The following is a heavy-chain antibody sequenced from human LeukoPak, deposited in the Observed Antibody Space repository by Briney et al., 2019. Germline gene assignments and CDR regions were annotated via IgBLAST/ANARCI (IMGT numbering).Heavy chain of an antibody. V-gene: IGHV1-69*04. CDR3: ARDSIVEDIVVVPAAN. Sequence: SVKVSCKASGGTFSSYAISWVRQAPGQGPEWMGRIIPIFGIANYAQKFQGRVTITADKSTSTAYMELSSLRSEDTAVYYCARDSIVEDIVVVPAANWGQGTLVTVSS. CDR2: IIPIFGIA. CDR1: GGTFSSYA. D-gene: IGHD2-2*01. J-gene: IGHJ4*02.